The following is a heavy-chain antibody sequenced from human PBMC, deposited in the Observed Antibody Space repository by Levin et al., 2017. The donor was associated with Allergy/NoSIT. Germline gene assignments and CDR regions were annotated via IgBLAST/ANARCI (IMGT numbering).Heavy chain of an antibody. CDR3: ARAGYNDYRVPYYAMDL. J-gene: IGHJ6*02. V-gene: IGHV3-33*01. CDR2: IWNDGTNK. CDR1: GFTFRIYC. Sequence: GESLKISCAASGFTFRIYCMHWVRQAPGKGLTWVAFIWNDGTNKYYADSVEGRFTISRDNSRNTVSLQMNSLGAEDAGVYYCARAGYNDYRVPYYAMDLWGQGATVTVTS. D-gene: IGHD1-1*01.